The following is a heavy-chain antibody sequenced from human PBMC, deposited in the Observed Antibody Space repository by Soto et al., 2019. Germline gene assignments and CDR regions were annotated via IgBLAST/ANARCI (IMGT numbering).Heavy chain of an antibody. CDR2: IIPIFGTA. J-gene: IGHJ6*02. CDR1: GGTFSSYA. Sequence: SVKVSCKASGGTFSSYAIGWVRQAPGQGLEWMGGIIPIFGTANYAQKFQGRVTITADESTSTAYMELSSLRSEDTAVYYCASFKDTAMVMSVFPYYYYGMDVWGQGTTVTVSS. V-gene: IGHV1-69*13. D-gene: IGHD5-18*01. CDR3: ASFKDTAMVMSVFPYYYYGMDV.